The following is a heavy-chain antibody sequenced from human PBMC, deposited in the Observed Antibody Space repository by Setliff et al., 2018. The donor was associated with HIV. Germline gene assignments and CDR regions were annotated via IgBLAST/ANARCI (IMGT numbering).Heavy chain of an antibody. V-gene: IGHV4-39*07. Sequence: SETLSLTCTVSGGSIRSSNYYWGWVRQSPGKGLEWIGSIYYSGSTYYSPSLKSRVTISVDTSKNQFSLKLSSVTAADTAVYYCARGGYYYGSGSSLNYYGMDVWGQGTTVTVSS. J-gene: IGHJ6*02. CDR2: IYYSGST. CDR3: ARGGYYYGSGSSLNYYGMDV. CDR1: GGSIRSSNYY. D-gene: IGHD3-10*01.